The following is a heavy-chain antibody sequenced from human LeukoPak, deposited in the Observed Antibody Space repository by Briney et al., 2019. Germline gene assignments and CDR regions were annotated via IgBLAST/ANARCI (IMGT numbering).Heavy chain of an antibody. CDR3: AREVVDIVATIDY. J-gene: IGHJ4*02. D-gene: IGHD5-12*01. CDR2: INHSGST. CDR1: GGSFSGYY. V-gene: IGHV4-34*01. Sequence: SETLSLTCAVYGGSFSGYYWSWIRQPPGKGLEWIGEINHSGSTNYNPSLKSRATISVDTSKDQFSLKLSSVTAADTAVYYCAREVVDIVATIDYWGQGTLVTVSS.